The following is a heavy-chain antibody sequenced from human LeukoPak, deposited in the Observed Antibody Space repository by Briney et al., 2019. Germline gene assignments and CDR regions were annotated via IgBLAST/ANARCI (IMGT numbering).Heavy chain of an antibody. CDR1: GGSIGTSY. D-gene: IGHD3-9*01. CDR3: ARGAGYYDILTGYIRGYFFDY. Sequence: SETLSLTCTVSGGSIGTSYWSWIRQPPGKGLEWIGYIYYNGRTNSNSSLKSRVTTSVDTSKNQFSLKLSSVTAADTAVYYCARGAGYYDILTGYIRGYFFDYWGQGILVTVSS. V-gene: IGHV4-59*01. J-gene: IGHJ4*02. CDR2: IYYNGRT.